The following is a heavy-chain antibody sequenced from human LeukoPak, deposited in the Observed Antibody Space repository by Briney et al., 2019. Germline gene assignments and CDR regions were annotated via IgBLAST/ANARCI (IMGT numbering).Heavy chain of an antibody. CDR1: GGPFSGYY. Sequence: PSETLSLTCAVYGGPFSGYYWSWIRQPPGKGLEWIGEINHSGSTNYNPSLKSRVTISVDTSKNQFSLKLSSVTAADTAVYYCAREMVRPGGAEDDYWGQGTLVTVSS. CDR3: AREMVRPGGAEDDY. CDR2: INHSGST. V-gene: IGHV4-34*01. J-gene: IGHJ4*02. D-gene: IGHD3-10*01.